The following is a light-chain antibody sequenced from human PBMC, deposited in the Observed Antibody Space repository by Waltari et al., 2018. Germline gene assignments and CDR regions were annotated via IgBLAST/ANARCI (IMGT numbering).Light chain of an antibody. V-gene: IGKV1-5*01. CDR1: QSISSW. J-gene: IGKJ2*01. CDR3: QQYNSYSPYT. Sequence: DIQMTQSPSTLSASVGDRVTITCRASQSISSWLAWYQQKPGKAPKLLIYAASSLESGVPSRFSGSGSGTEFTLTISSLQPDDFATYYCQQYNSYSPYTFGQGTKLEI. CDR2: AAS.